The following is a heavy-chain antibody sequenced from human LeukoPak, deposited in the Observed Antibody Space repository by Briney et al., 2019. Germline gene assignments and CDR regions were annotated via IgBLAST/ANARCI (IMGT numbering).Heavy chain of an antibody. D-gene: IGHD5-18*01. Sequence: SETLSLTCTVSGGSISSSSSYWGWIRQPPGKGLEWIGSIYYSGSTYYNPSLKSRVTISVDTSKNQFSLKLSSVTAADTAVYYCARLARGIQLWPLGDYWGQGTLVTVSS. CDR1: GGSISSSSSY. J-gene: IGHJ4*02. CDR2: IYYSGST. V-gene: IGHV4-39*01. CDR3: ARLARGIQLWPLGDY.